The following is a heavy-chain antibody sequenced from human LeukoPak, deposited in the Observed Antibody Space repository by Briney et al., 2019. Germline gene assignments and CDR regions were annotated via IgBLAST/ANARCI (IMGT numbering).Heavy chain of an antibody. D-gene: IGHD3-10*01. CDR1: GYPFTGYY. CDR2: INPNSGGT. V-gene: IGHV1-2*02. J-gene: IGHJ3*02. Sequence: AASVKASCKASGYPFTGYYMHWVRQAPGQGLEWMGWINPNSGGTNYAQKFQGRVTMTRDTSISTAYMELSRLRSDDTAVYYCAREAGLLWFGELYPDDAFDIWGQGTMVTASS. CDR3: AREAGLLWFGELYPDDAFDI.